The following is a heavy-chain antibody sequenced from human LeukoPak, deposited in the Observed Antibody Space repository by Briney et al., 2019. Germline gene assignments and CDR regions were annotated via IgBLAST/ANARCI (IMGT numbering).Heavy chain of an antibody. V-gene: IGHV3-9*01. CDR2: ISWNSGSI. Sequence: GRSLRLSCAASGFTFDDYAMHWVRQAPGKGLEWVSGISWNSGSIGYADSVKGRLTISRDNAKNSLYLQMNSLRAEDTALYYCAKAEGWELPYYFDYWGQGTLVTVSS. CDR3: AKAEGWELPYYFDY. J-gene: IGHJ4*02. D-gene: IGHD1-26*01. CDR1: GFTFDDYA.